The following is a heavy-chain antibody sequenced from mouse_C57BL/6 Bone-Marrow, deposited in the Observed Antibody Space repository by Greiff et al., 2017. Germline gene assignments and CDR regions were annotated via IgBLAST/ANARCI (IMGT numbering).Heavy chain of an antibody. CDR1: GYSFTDYN. D-gene: IGHD1-1*01. V-gene: IGHV1-39*01. CDR3: ARGDYYGSSYEAWFAY. CDR2: INPNYGTT. Sequence: VQLQQSGPELVKPGASVKISCKASGYSFTDYNMNWVKQSNGKSLEWIGVINPNYGTTSYNQKFKGKATLTVDQSSSTAYMQLNSLTSDDSAVYYCARGDYYGSSYEAWFAYWGQGTLVTVSA. J-gene: IGHJ3*01.